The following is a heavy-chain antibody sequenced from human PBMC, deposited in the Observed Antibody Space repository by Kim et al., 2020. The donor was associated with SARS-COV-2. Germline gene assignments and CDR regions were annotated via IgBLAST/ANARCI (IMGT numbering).Heavy chain of an antibody. V-gene: IGHV3-30-3*01. Sequence: GGSLRLSCAASGFTFSSYAMHWVRQAPGKGLEWVAVISYDGSNKYYADSVKGRFTISRDNSKNTLYLQMNSLRAEDTAVYYCARDADCSSTSCYYFDYWGQGTLVTVSS. CDR1: GFTFSSYA. J-gene: IGHJ4*02. CDR2: ISYDGSNK. D-gene: IGHD2-2*01. CDR3: ARDADCSSTSCYYFDY.